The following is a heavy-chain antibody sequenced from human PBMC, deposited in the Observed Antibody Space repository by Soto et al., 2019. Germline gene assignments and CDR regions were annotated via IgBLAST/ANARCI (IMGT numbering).Heavy chain of an antibody. D-gene: IGHD1-1*01. CDR2: INHSGST. CDR1: GGSFSGYY. CDR3: ASNWNRDYYYYGMDV. Sequence: QVQLQQWGAGLLKPSETLSLTCAVYGGSFSGYYWSWIRQPPGKGLEWIGEINHSGSTNYNPSLKSRVTISVDTSKNQFSLKLSSVTAADTAVYYCASNWNRDYYYYGMDVWGQGTTVTVSS. V-gene: IGHV4-34*01. J-gene: IGHJ6*02.